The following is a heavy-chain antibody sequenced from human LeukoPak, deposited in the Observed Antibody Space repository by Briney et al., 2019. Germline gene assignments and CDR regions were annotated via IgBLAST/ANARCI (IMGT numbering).Heavy chain of an antibody. V-gene: IGHV3-21*01. Sequence: GGSLRLSCAASGFTFDSYSMNWVRQAPGKGLEWVSSITSSSNYIYYAVSVKGRFTISRDNAKNSLYLQMNSLRAEDTAVYYCARGGVYSSRGIDYWGQGTLVTVSS. CDR1: GFTFDSYS. D-gene: IGHD6-13*01. CDR2: ITSSSNYI. J-gene: IGHJ4*02. CDR3: ARGGVYSSRGIDY.